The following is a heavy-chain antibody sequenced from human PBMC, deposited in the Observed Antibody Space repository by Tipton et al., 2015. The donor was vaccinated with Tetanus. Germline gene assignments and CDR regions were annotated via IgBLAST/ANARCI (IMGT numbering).Heavy chain of an antibody. D-gene: IGHD3-22*01. Sequence: TLSLTCSVSGASLRGGDHQWNWIRQSPGKGLEWLAYVYHRGSTNYHPSLKSRVTFSVDTSKNQFSLQLSYMTAADTAVVFCARSFFDGSGYKIDNWGQGTQVTVSS. V-gene: IGHV4-61*08. CDR3: ARSFFDGSGYKIDN. CDR1: GASLRGGDHQ. J-gene: IGHJ4*02. CDR2: VYHRGST.